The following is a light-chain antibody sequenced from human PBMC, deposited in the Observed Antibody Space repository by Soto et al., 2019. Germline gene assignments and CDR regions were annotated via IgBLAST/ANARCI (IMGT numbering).Light chain of an antibody. CDR2: KAS. J-gene: IGKJ1*01. CDR3: QQYNSYSQA. Sequence: DIQMTQSPSTLSASVGDRVTITCRASQSISSWLAWYQQKPGKAPKLLIYKASSLESGVPSRFSGSGSGTEVTLTVSSLQPDDFATYYCQQYNSYSQAFGKGTNVEIK. CDR1: QSISSW. V-gene: IGKV1-5*03.